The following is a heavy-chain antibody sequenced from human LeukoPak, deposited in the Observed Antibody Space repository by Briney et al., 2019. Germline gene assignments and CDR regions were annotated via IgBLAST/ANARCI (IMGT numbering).Heavy chain of an antibody. CDR2: IFLSGST. Sequence: SETLSLTCTVSGSSISSYYWSWIQQPPGKGLEWIGYIFLSGSTKYNPSLQSRVTISIDTSKSQFSLRLNSVTAADTAVYYCARTEYYFDHWGRGTLVTVSS. CDR1: GSSISSYY. V-gene: IGHV4-59*01. J-gene: IGHJ4*02. CDR3: ARTEYYFDH. D-gene: IGHD3-10*01.